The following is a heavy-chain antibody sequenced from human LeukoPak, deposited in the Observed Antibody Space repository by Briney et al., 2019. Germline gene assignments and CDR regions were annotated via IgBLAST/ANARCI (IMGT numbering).Heavy chain of an antibody. CDR2: ISYDGTNM. CDR1: GFTFSTYG. J-gene: IGHJ6*02. D-gene: IGHD3-10*01. V-gene: IGHV3-30-3*01. Sequence: GRSLRLSCAASGFTFSTYGMHWVRQAPGKGLEWVAVISYDGTNMYYADSVKGRFTISRDNSKNTLYLQMNSLRAEDTAVYYCARDHITLVRGVIYYYYGVDVWGQGTTATVSS. CDR3: ARDHITLVRGVIYYYYGVDV.